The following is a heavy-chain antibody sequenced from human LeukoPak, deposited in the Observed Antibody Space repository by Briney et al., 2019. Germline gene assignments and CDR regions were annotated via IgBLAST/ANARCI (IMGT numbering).Heavy chain of an antibody. J-gene: IGHJ3*02. CDR2: IYTSGST. CDR3: AEERAYYDSSGYYYNAFDI. CDR1: GGSISSGSYY. Sequence: SQTLSLTCTVSGGSISSGSYYWSWIRQPAGKGLEWIGRIYTSGSTNYNPSLKSRVTISVDTSKNQCSLKLSSVTAADTAVYYCAEERAYYDSSGYYYNAFDIWGQGTMVTVSS. D-gene: IGHD3-22*01. V-gene: IGHV4-61*02.